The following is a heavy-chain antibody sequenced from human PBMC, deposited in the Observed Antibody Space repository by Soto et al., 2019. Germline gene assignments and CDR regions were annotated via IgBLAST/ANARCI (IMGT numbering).Heavy chain of an antibody. CDR2: ISGSGGST. CDR3: ASPIAAAVGVKLDY. Sequence: EVQLLESGGGLVQPGGSLRLSCAASGFTFSSYAMSWVRQAPGKGLEWVSAISGSGGSTYYADSVKGRFTISRDNSKNTLYLQMNSLRAEDTAVYYCASPIAAAVGVKLDYWGQGTLVTVSS. J-gene: IGHJ4*02. V-gene: IGHV3-23*01. D-gene: IGHD6-13*01. CDR1: GFTFSSYA.